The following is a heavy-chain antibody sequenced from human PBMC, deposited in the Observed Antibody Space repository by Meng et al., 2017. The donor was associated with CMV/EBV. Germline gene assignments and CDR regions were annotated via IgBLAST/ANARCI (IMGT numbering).Heavy chain of an antibody. D-gene: IGHD2-2*02. CDR3: AREMAAIEDYYYGMDV. J-gene: IGHJ6*02. Sequence: ASVKVSCKASGYTFTSYGISWVRPAPGQGLEWMGWISAYNGNTNYAQKLQGRVTMTTDTSTSTAYMELRSLRSDDTAVYYCAREMAAIEDYYYGMDVWGQGTTVTVSS. V-gene: IGHV1-18*01. CDR1: GYTFTSYG. CDR2: ISAYNGNT.